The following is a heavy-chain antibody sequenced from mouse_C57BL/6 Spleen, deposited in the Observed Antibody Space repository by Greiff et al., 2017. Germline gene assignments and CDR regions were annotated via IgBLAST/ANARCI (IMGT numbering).Heavy chain of an antibody. Sequence: VQLQQSDAELVKPGASVKISCKVSGYTFTDHTIHWMKQRPEQGLEWIGYIYPSVGSTKYNEKFKGKATVTANKSSSTSYMQLNSLTSADSSVCFRAGPGSSGVFAYRGQGTLVTVSA. V-gene: IGHV1-78*01. CDR1: GYTFTDHT. CDR2: IYPSVGST. D-gene: IGHD1-1*01. CDR3: AGPGSSGVFAY. J-gene: IGHJ3*01.